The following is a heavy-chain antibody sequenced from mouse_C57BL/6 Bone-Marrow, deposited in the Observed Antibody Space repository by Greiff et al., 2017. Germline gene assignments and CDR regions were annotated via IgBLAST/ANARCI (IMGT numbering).Heavy chain of an antibody. D-gene: IGHD1-1*01. J-gene: IGHJ1*03. CDR1: GFTFSDYY. V-gene: IGHV5-12*01. CDR2: ISNGGGST. CDR3: ARPPNCCGSSYGYFDV. Sequence: EVQLVESGGGLVQPGGSLKLSCAASGFTFSDYYMYWVRQTPEKRLEWVAYISNGGGSTYYPDTVKGRFTISRDNAKNTLYLQMSRLKSEDTAMYYCARPPNCCGSSYGYFDVWGTGTTVTVSS.